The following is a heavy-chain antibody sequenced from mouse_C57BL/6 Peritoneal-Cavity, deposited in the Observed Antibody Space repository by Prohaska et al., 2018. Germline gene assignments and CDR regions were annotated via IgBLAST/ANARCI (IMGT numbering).Heavy chain of an antibody. CDR3: ARNSGSYYGSSDWYFDV. V-gene: IGHV1-84*01. Sequence: QIQLQQSGPELVKPGSSVMISCKASGYTFIDYYINWVTQRPGQGLEWIGCIYPGSDNNKYNEKFKGKATLTVDTSSSTAYMQLSSLTSEDSAVYFCARNSGSYYGSSDWYFDVWGTGTTVNVSS. CDR2: IYPGSDNN. CDR1: GYTFIDYY. D-gene: IGHD1-1*01. J-gene: IGHJ1*03.